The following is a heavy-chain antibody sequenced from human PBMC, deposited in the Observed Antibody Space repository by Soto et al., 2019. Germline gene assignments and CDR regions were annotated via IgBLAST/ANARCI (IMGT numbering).Heavy chain of an antibody. D-gene: IGHD4-17*01. J-gene: IGHJ4*02. CDR1: GGTFSSYA. CDR2: IIPIFGTA. V-gene: IGHV1-69*12. Sequence: QVQLVQSGAEVKKPGSSVKVSCKASGGTFSSYAISWVRQAPGQGLEWMGGIIPIFGTANYAQKFQGRVTITADESTSAADMELSSLRSEDTAVYYCASYGDDGWVDYWGQGTLVTVSS. CDR3: ASYGDDGWVDY.